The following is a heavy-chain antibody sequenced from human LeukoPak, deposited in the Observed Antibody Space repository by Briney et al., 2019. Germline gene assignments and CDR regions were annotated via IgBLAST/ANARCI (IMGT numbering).Heavy chain of an antibody. D-gene: IGHD3-16*01. CDR2: IHYTRST. J-gene: IGHJ4*02. V-gene: IGHV4-59*01. Sequence: SETLSLTCTVSGGSISSYFWSWIRQPPGKGLEWIGYIHYTRSTNYNPSLKSRVTISVDTSKNQFSLKLSSVSAADTAVYYCAREVNGGRHYFDYWGQGNLVTVSS. CDR3: AREVNGGRHYFDY. CDR1: GGSISSYF.